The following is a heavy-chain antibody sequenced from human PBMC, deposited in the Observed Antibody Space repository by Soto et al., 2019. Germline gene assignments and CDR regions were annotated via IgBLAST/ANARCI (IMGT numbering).Heavy chain of an antibody. J-gene: IGHJ6*02. CDR1: GFTFSSYG. V-gene: IGHV3-33*01. CDR3: ARVKNAAAGTIYYYYGMDV. Sequence: GGSLRLSCAASGFTFSSYGMHWVRQAPGKGLEWVAVIWYDGSNKYYADSVKGRFTISRDNSKNTLYLQMNSLRAEDTALYYCARVKNAAAGTIYYYYGMDVWGQGTTVTVSS. D-gene: IGHD6-13*01. CDR2: IWYDGSNK.